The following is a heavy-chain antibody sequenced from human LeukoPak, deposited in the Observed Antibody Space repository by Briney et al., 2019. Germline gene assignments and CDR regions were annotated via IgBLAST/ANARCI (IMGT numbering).Heavy chain of an antibody. V-gene: IGHV4-4*07. CDR2: ISTSGGT. CDR3: ARGLTTDGYYYYYMDG. Sequence: KPSETLSLTCTVSGGSISSYYWSWIRQPPRKCPELLGRISTSGGTNYNPSLKSRVTMSVDTSKNQFSLKLSSVTAADTSVYYCARGLTTDGYYYYYMDGSGKGTTVTVS. D-gene: IGHD4/OR15-4a*01. J-gene: IGHJ6*03. CDR1: GGSISSYY.